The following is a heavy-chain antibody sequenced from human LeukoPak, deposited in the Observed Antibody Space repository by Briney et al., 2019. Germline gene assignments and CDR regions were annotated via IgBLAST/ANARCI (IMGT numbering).Heavy chain of an antibody. D-gene: IGHD3-3*01. J-gene: IGHJ4*02. CDR1: GYTFTDYY. CDR3: ARSEFLEWSMTPGFDY. CDR2: INPSSGGT. V-gene: IGHV1-2*02. Sequence: ASVKVSCKASGYTFTDYYIHWVRQAPGQGLEWMGLINPSSGGTNYAQKFQGRVTMTRDTSIRTAFLWVSSLRSDDTAVYFCARSEFLEWSMTPGFDYWGQGTPVTVSS.